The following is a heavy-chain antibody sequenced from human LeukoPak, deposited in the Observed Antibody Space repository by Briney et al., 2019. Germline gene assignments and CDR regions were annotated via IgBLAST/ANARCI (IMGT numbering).Heavy chain of an antibody. CDR3: AKDINSGYAEYYFDY. CDR2: ISSTSAHV. CDR1: GFTFSSYG. Sequence: GGSLRLSCAASGFTFSSYGMHWVRQAPGKGPEWVSSISSTSAHVYYADSVRGRFTISRDNAKNSLYLQMNSLRAEDTALYYCAKDINSGYAEYYFDYWGQGTLVTVSS. J-gene: IGHJ4*02. D-gene: IGHD5-12*01. V-gene: IGHV3-21*04.